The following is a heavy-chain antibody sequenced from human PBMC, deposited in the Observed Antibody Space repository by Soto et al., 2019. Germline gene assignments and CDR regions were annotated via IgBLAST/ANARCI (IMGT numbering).Heavy chain of an antibody. CDR2: ISYDGSNK. J-gene: IGHJ6*02. D-gene: IGHD2-2*02. V-gene: IGHV3-30-3*01. CDR3: ARAMSPPTRIVLVPAAIRDYYYYGMDV. CDR1: GFTFSSYA. Sequence: PGGSLRLSCAASGFTFSSYAMHWVRQAPGKGLEWVAVISYDGSNKYYADSVKGRFTISRDNSKNTLYLQMNSLRAEDTAVYYCARAMSPPTRIVLVPAAIRDYYYYGMDVWGQGTTVTVSS.